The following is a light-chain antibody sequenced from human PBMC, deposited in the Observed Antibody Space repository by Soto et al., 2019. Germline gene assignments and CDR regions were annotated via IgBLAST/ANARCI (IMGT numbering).Light chain of an antibody. CDR1: QIIARW. Sequence: DIQMTQSPSTLSASIGDSVTLTCRASQIIARWLAWYQQKPGKAPNLVIYDATKLQSGVPSRFSATASGAEFTLTISGLQAEDFATYDCLQYNNFPHSFGQGTRLEI. J-gene: IGKJ2*03. CDR3: LQYNNFPHS. V-gene: IGKV1-5*01. CDR2: DAT.